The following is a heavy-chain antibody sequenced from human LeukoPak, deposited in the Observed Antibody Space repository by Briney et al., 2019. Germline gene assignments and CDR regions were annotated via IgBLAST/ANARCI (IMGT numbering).Heavy chain of an antibody. CDR1: GGSISSYY. D-gene: IGHD6-13*01. J-gene: IGHJ5*02. CDR2: INHSGST. CDR3: ARDSSSGGSCFDP. Sequence: SETLSLTCTVSGGSISSYYWSWIRQPPGKGLEWIGEINHSGSTNYNPSLKSRVTISVDTSKNQFSLKLSSVTAADTAVYYCARDSSSGGSCFDPWGQGTLVTVSS. V-gene: IGHV4-34*01.